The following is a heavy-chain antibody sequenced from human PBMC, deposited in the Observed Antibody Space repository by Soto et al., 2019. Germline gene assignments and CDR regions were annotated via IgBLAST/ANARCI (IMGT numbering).Heavy chain of an antibody. CDR1: GFTVSSFG. J-gene: IGHJ6*02. D-gene: IGHD6-13*01. V-gene: IGHV3-64D*06. Sequence: GGALRLSCSGSGFTVSSFGMHWVRQAPGKGLEHVSTLSSNGIGTYYADSVKGRFTFSRDTSKNTLYLQMSSLRTEDTAVYYCVKDMGQAAVGIRYPYGLDVWGLGTTVTVSS. CDR3: VKDMGQAAVGIRYPYGLDV. CDR2: LSSNGIGT.